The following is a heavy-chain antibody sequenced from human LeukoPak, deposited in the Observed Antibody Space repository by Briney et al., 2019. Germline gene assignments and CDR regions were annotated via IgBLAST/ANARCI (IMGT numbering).Heavy chain of an antibody. V-gene: IGHV3-7*01. D-gene: IGHD3-9*01. J-gene: IGHJ4*02. CDR1: GFTFSTYW. CDR3: ARDGNILTGYYADY. Sequence: GGSLRLSCATSGFTFSTYWMSWVRQAPGKGLEWVANINQDGSDKYYVDSVKGRFTISRDNAKKSPYLQMNSLRAEDTAVYYCARDGNILTGYYADYWGQGTLVTVPS. CDR2: INQDGSDK.